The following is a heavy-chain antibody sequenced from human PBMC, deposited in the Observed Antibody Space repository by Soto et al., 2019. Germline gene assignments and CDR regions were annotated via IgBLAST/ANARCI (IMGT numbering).Heavy chain of an antibody. D-gene: IGHD3-9*01. Sequence: SGPTLVNPTQTLTLTCTFSGFSLSTSGVGVGWIRQPPGKALEWLALIYWNDDKRYSPSLKSRLTITKDTSKNQVVLKMTNRDPVDTATYYCAHRIPLYYDILTGYYAQANWFDPWGQGTLVTVSS. J-gene: IGHJ5*02. CDR1: GFSLSTSGVG. CDR2: IYWNDDK. CDR3: AHRIPLYYDILTGYYAQANWFDP. V-gene: IGHV2-5*01.